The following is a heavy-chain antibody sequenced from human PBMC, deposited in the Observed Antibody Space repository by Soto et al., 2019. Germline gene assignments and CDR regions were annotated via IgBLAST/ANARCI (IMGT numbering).Heavy chain of an antibody. CDR3: ARGPGNYGGIQDY. Sequence: TLSLTCTVSGGSISSGDYYWSWIRQHPVKGLEWIGYIYYSGSTYYNPSLRSRITISIDTSKNQVSLKLSSVTAADTAVYYCARGPGNYGGIQDYWGQGTLVTVSS. CDR1: GGSISSGDYY. D-gene: IGHD4-17*01. V-gene: IGHV4-31*03. J-gene: IGHJ4*02. CDR2: IYYSGST.